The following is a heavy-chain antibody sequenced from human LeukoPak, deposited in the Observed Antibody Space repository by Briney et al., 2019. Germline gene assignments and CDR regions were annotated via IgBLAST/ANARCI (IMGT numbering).Heavy chain of an antibody. Sequence: SGPTLVNPTQTLTLTCTFSGFSLSTSGVGVGWIRQPPGKALEWLALIYWNDAKRYSPSLKCRLTITKDTSKNQVVLTMTNMDPVDTATYYCAHSVPATGEYYFDYWGQGTLVTVSS. D-gene: IGHD6-13*01. CDR3: AHSVPATGEYYFDY. CDR2: IYWNDAK. V-gene: IGHV2-5*01. J-gene: IGHJ4*02. CDR1: GFSLSTSGVG.